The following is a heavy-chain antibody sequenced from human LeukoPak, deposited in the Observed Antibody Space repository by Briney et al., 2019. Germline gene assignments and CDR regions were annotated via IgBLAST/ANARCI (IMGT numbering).Heavy chain of an antibody. CDR1: GGSISSYY. CDR2: IYYSGST. CDR3: ASSDILTGYAYYFDY. Sequence: PSETLSLTCTVSGGSISSYYWSWIRQPPGKGLEWIGYIYYSGSTNYNPSLKSRVTISVDTSKNQFSLKLSSVAAADTAVYYCASSDILTGYAYYFDYWGQGTLVTVSS. V-gene: IGHV4-59*01. D-gene: IGHD3-9*01. J-gene: IGHJ4*02.